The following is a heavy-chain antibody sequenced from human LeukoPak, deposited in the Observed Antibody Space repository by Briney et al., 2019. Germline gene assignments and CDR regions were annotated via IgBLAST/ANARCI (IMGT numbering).Heavy chain of an antibody. J-gene: IGHJ4*02. Sequence: PGGSLRLSCAASGFTFSSYWMHWVRQAPGKGLVWVSRINSDGSSTNYADSVKGRLTISRDNAKNTLYLQVKRLRAEDTAVYYCARGPSGWGSLDSWGQGTLVTVSS. CDR2: INSDGSST. CDR1: GFTFSSYW. D-gene: IGHD7-27*01. V-gene: IGHV3-74*01. CDR3: ARGPSGWGSLDS.